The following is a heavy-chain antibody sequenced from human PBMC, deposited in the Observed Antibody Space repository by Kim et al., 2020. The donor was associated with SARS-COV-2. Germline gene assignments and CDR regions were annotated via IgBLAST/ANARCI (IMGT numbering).Heavy chain of an antibody. J-gene: IGHJ4*02. D-gene: IGHD2-2*02. V-gene: IGHV4-30-2*05. Sequence: RKSRVTRSIDTSKNQFSLKLSSVTAADTAVYYCARTLGYCSSTSCYTIDYWGQGTLVTVSS. CDR3: ARTLGYCSSTSCYTIDY.